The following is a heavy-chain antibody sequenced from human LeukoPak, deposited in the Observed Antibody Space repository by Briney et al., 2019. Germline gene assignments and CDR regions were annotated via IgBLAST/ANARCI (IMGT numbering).Heavy chain of an antibody. D-gene: IGHD3/OR15-3a*01. Sequence: ASVKVSCKASGYTFTGYYMHWVRQAPGQGLEWMGRINPNSGGRNYAQKFRGRVTMTRDTSISTAYMELSRLRSDDTSVYYCARDPLRTVSFDYWGQGTLVTVSS. J-gene: IGHJ4*02. CDR1: GYTFTGYY. CDR2: INPNSGGR. CDR3: ARDPLRTVSFDY. V-gene: IGHV1-2*06.